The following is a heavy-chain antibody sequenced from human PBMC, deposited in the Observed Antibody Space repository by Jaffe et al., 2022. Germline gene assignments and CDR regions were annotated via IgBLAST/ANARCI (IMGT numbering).Heavy chain of an antibody. CDR3: AKADIAVAGPSYYFDY. J-gene: IGHJ4*02. CDR1: GFTFSSYA. Sequence: EVQLLESGGGLVQPGGSLRLSCAASGFTFSSYAMSWVRQAPGKGLEWVSAISGSGGSTYYADSVKGRFTISRDNSKNTLYLQMNSLRAEDTAVYYCAKADIAVAGPSYYFDYWGQGTLVTVSS. CDR2: ISGSGGST. V-gene: IGHV3-23*01. D-gene: IGHD6-19*01.